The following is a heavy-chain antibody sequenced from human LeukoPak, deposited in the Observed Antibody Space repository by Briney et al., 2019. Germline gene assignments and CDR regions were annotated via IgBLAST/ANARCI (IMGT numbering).Heavy chain of an antibody. J-gene: IGHJ6*02. CDR2: INPSGGST. V-gene: IGHV1-46*01. CDR3: ARDYSDTAMVYGMDV. CDR1: GYTFTVYY. Sequence: ASVKVSCKASGYTFTVYYMHCVRQAPGQGLEWMRIINPSGGSTSYAQKFQGRVTMTRDTSTSTVYMELSSLRSEDTAVYYCARDYSDTAMVYGMDVWGQGTTVTVSS. D-gene: IGHD5-18*01.